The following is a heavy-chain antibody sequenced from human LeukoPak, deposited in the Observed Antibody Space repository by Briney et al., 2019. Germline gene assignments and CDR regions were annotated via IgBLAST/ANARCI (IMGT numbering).Heavy chain of an antibody. Sequence: GGSLRLSCAASEFTFSSYGMHWVRQAPGKGLEWVAVIWYDGSNKYYADSVKGRFTISRDNSKNTLYLQMNSLRAEDTAVYYCARGKLGIGSLDYWGQGTLVTVSS. CDR1: EFTFSSYG. CDR3: ARGKLGIGSLDY. V-gene: IGHV3-33*01. J-gene: IGHJ4*02. CDR2: IWYDGSNK. D-gene: IGHD7-27*01.